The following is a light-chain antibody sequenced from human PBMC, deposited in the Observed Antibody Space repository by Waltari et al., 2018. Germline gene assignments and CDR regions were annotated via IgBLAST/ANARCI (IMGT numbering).Light chain of an antibody. V-gene: IGLV2-23*01. CDR3: CSYAGRVV. CDR1: SRDIGTYDL. CDR2: EGN. Sequence: QSALTQPASVSGSPGQSITISCTGTSRDIGTYDLVSWYQQYPGKAPKLMIYEGNKRASGLSDRFSGSKSGNTASLTISGLQAEDEADYYCCSYAGRVVFGGGTKLTVL. J-gene: IGLJ2*01.